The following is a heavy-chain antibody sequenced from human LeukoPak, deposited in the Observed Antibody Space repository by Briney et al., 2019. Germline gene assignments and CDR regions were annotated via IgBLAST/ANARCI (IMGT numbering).Heavy chain of an antibody. D-gene: IGHD1-14*01. Sequence: GGSLRLSCTASGLTFSTSGFNWVRQAPGKGLEWIASIGPTGSDRYHADSIKGRFTISRDNANNFLYLQMNSLRAEDTTVYYCATETNGRHYDYWGQGTLLTVSS. V-gene: IGHV3-21*06. J-gene: IGHJ4*02. CDR3: ATETNGRHYDY. CDR1: GLTFSTSG. CDR2: IGPTGSDR.